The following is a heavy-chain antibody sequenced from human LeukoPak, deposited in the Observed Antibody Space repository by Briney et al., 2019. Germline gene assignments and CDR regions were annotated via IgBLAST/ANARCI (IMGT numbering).Heavy chain of an antibody. CDR1: TFTFSDYY. CDR2: ISSSSSYT. V-gene: IGHV3-11*06. CDR3: ARAQTLYSGYDSNWFDP. J-gene: IGHJ5*02. D-gene: IGHD5-12*01. Sequence: GGSLRLSCAASTFTFSDYYMSWIRQAPGKGLEWVSYISSSSSYTNYADSVKGRFTISRDNAKNSLYLQMNSLRAEDTAVYYCARAQTLYSGYDSNWFDPWGQGTLVTVSS.